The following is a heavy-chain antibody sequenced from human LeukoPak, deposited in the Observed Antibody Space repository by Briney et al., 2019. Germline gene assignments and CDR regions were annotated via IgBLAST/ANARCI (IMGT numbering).Heavy chain of an antibody. V-gene: IGHV1-69*04. CDR2: IIPILGIA. CDR1: GYTFTGYY. J-gene: IGHJ4*02. D-gene: IGHD6-6*01. CDR3: ARDSRYSSSDY. Sequence: ASVKVSCKASGYTFTGYYMHWVRQAPGQGLEWMGRIIPILGIANYAQKFQGRVTITADKSTSTAYMELSSLRSEDTAVYYCARDSRYSSSDYWGQGTLVTVSS.